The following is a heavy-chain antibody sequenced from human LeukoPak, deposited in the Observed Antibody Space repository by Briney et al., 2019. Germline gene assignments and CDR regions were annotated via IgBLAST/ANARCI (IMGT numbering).Heavy chain of an antibody. V-gene: IGHV4-30-4*08. CDR3: ARVSGYCSGGSCSDPNFDY. CDR1: GGSISSGDYY. D-gene: IGHD2-15*01. J-gene: IGHJ4*02. CDR2: IYYSGST. Sequence: PSETLSLTCTVSGGSISSGDYYWSWIRQPPGKGLEWIGYIYYSGSTYYNPSLKSRVTISVDKSKNQFSLKLTSVTAADTAVYYCARVSGYCSGGSCSDPNFDYWGQGTLVTVSS.